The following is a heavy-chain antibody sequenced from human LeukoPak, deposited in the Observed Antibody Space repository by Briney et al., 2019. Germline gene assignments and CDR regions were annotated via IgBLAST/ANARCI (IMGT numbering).Heavy chain of an antibody. CDR3: ARLGYCSSTSCYKRPEGGYYYSYGMDV. D-gene: IGHD2-2*02. J-gene: IGHJ6*02. CDR2: IYYSGST. Sequence: GSLRLSCAASGFTFSSYAMSWIRQPPGKGLEWIGDIYYSGSTNYNPSLESRVTISVDTSKNQFSIKLSYVNAAEKALYYCARLGYCSSTSCYKRPEGGYYYSYGMDVWGQGTTVPVSS. CDR1: GFTFSSYA. V-gene: IGHV4-59*08.